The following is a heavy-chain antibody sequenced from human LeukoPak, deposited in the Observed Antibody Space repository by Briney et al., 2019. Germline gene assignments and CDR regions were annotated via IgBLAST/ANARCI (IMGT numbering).Heavy chain of an antibody. V-gene: IGHV3-49*03. CDR2: IRSKAYGGTT. D-gene: IGHD5-18*01. CDR3: TRGYSYGTG. Sequence: LSLTCAVYGGSFSGYYWSWIRQPPGKGLEWVGFIRSKAYGGTTEYAASVKGRFTISRDDSKSIAYLQMNSLKTEDTAVYYCTRGYSYGTGWGQGTLVTVSS. CDR1: GGSFSGYY. J-gene: IGHJ4*02.